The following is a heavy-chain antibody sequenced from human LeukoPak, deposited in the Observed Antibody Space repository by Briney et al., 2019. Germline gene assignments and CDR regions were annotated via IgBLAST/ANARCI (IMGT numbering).Heavy chain of an antibody. CDR1: GGTFSSYA. J-gene: IGHJ4*02. Sequence: SVKVSCKASGGTFSSYAISWVRQAPGQGLEWMGGIIPIFGTANYAQKFQGRVTITADESTSTAYMELSSLRSEDTAVYYCARGSTYYESSGQVPFDYWGQGTLVTVSS. CDR3: ARGSTYYESSGQVPFDY. D-gene: IGHD3-22*01. V-gene: IGHV1-69*01. CDR2: IIPIFGTA.